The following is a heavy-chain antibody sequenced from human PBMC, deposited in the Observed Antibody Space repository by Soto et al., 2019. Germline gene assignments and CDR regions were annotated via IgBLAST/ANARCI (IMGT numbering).Heavy chain of an antibody. V-gene: IGHV5-51*01. J-gene: IGHJ4*02. D-gene: IGHD3-22*01. CDR3: ARDRYHYDTSGYYSVYPFDH. Sequence: GESLKISCKGSGDTFNNYWIGWVRQMPGKGLEWMGIIYPGDSDTRYNPSFRGQITMSADKSINTAYLQWSNLKASDTAMYYCARDRYHYDTSGYYSVYPFDHWGQGTLVTVSS. CDR2: IYPGDSDT. CDR1: GDTFNNYW.